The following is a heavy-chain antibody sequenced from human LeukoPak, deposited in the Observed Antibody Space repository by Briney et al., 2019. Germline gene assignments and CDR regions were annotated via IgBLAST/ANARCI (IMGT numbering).Heavy chain of an antibody. Sequence: QTGGSLRLSCVGSGYIFSTYWMNWVRQAPGKGLEWVANIKQDGSEKYHVDSVKGRFTISRDNAKNSLYLQLDSLRVEDTAVYYFARGREVSGTGCYLRGIYGGQGILVTVSS. D-gene: IGHD2-2*01. CDR1: GYIFSTYW. CDR3: ARGREVSGTGCYLRGIY. CDR2: IKQDGSEK. J-gene: IGHJ4*02. V-gene: IGHV3-7*01.